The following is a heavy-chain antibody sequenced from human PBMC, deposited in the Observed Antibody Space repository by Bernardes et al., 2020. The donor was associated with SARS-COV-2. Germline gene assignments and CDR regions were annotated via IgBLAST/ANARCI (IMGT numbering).Heavy chain of an antibody. CDR3: ARDLLSQQLAVLDY. V-gene: IGHV1-2*02. J-gene: IGHJ4*02. CDR1: GYTFIGYY. Sequence: ASVKVSCMASGYTFIGYYMHWVRQAPGQGLEWMGWINPNSGGTNYAQKFQGRVTMTRDTSISTAYMELSRLRSDDTAVYYCARDLLSQQLAVLDYWGQGTLVTVSS. CDR2: INPNSGGT. D-gene: IGHD6-13*01.